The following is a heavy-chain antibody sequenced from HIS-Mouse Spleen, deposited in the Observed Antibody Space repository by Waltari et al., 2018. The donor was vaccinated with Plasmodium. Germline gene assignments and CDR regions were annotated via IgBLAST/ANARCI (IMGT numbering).Heavy chain of an antibody. D-gene: IGHD4-4*01. Sequence: EVQLVESGGGLVQPGGSLRLSCASSGFTFSSYWLHWARQAPGKGLWWVSRINSDGSSTSYADSVKGRFTISRDNAKNTLYLQMNSLRAEDTAVYYCARDKPSNYGYFDYWGQGTLVTVSS. CDR3: ARDKPSNYGYFDY. J-gene: IGHJ4*02. CDR1: GFTFSSYW. CDR2: INSDGSST. V-gene: IGHV3-74*01.